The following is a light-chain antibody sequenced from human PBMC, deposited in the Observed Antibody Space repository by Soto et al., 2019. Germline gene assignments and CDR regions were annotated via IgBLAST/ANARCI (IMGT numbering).Light chain of an antibody. Sequence: DIQMTQSPSTLSASVGDRVTITCRASQSISSWLAWYQQKPGKAPKLLIYDASSLESGVPSRFSGSGSGTDFTLTISSLQPEDFATYYCQQYNSSPTFGQGTKVDIK. J-gene: IGKJ1*01. CDR2: DAS. CDR3: QQYNSSPT. V-gene: IGKV1-5*01. CDR1: QSISSW.